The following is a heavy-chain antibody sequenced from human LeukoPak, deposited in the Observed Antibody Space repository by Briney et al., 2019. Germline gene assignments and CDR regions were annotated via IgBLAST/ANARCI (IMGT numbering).Heavy chain of an antibody. D-gene: IGHD3-16*02. J-gene: IGHJ4*02. Sequence: PGGSLGLSCAASGFTFSSYAMSWVRQAPGKGLEWVSAISGSGGSTYYADSVKGRFTISRDNSKHTLYLQMNTVRAAHTAEYYCATVYDYVWGSYHYWGQGTLVTVSS. V-gene: IGHV3-23*01. CDR2: ISGSGGST. CDR1: GFTFSSYA. CDR3: ATVYDYVWGSYHY.